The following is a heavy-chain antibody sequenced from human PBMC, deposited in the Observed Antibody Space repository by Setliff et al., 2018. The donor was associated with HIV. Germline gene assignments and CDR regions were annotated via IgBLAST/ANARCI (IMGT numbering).Heavy chain of an antibody. J-gene: IGHJ4*02. CDR1: GGSISSSY. CDR2: IHYSGST. D-gene: IGHD2-21*02. Sequence: PSETLSLTCTVSGGSISSSYWTWTRQPPGKGLEWIGNIHYSGSTNYNPSLKSRVTISVDMSKNQFSLKLSSVTAADTAVYYCASGNCAGDCYHDYWGQGTLVTVSS. CDR3: ASGNCAGDCYHDY. V-gene: IGHV4-59*08.